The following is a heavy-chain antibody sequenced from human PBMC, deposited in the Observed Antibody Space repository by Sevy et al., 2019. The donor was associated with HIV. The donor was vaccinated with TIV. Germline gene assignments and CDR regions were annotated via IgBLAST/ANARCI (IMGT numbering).Heavy chain of an antibody. CDR2: IWYDGSNK. CDR1: GFTFSSYG. V-gene: IGHV3-33*01. Sequence: GGSLRLSCAASGFTFSSYGMHWVRQAPGKGLEWVAVIWYDGSNKYYADSVKGRFTISRDNSKNTLYLQMNSLRAEDTAVYYCARAMHPNYYDSSASHPTDYWGQGTLVTVSS. J-gene: IGHJ4*02. D-gene: IGHD3-22*01. CDR3: ARAMHPNYYDSSASHPTDY.